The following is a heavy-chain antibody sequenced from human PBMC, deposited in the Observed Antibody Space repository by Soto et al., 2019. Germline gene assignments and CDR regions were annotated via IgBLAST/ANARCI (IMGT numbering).Heavy chain of an antibody. CDR3: ARDGMKYGDYVVGYYYYYGMDV. J-gene: IGHJ6*02. Sequence: QVQLVQSGAEVKKPGSSVKVSCKASGGTFSSYAISWVRQAPGQGLEWMGGIIPIFGTANYAQKFQGRVTITADESTSTAYMERSRLRSEDTAVYYCARDGMKYGDYVVGYYYYYGMDVWGQGTTVTVSS. CDR2: IIPIFGTA. V-gene: IGHV1-69*01. CDR1: GGTFSSYA. D-gene: IGHD4-17*01.